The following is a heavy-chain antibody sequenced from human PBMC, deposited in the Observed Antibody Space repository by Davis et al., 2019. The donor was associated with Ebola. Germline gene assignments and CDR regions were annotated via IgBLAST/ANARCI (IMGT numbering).Heavy chain of an antibody. Sequence: GESLKISCATSGFTFNTYAMSWVRQAPGKGLEWVANINQDGSQKSYADSVRGRFTISRDNAKNSLYLQMNSLRAEDTAVYYCARELTVVMFGVRGQGTLVTVSS. CDR3: ARELTVVMFGV. CDR1: GFTFNTYA. CDR2: INQDGSQK. J-gene: IGHJ4*02. V-gene: IGHV3-7*01. D-gene: IGHD2-21*01.